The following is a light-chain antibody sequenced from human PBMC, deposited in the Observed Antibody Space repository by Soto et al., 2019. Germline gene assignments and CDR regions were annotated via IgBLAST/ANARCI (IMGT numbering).Light chain of an antibody. J-gene: IGLJ2*01. CDR1: SSDVGSYNL. CDR3: CSYARTSTLL. V-gene: IGLV2-23*01. CDR2: EGT. Sequence: QSALTQPASLSGSPGQSITISCTGTSSDVGSYNLDSWYQQHPGKAPKLMIYEGTKRPSGVSNRFSGSKSGNTASLTISGLQAEDEADYYCCSYARTSTLLFGGGTKLTVL.